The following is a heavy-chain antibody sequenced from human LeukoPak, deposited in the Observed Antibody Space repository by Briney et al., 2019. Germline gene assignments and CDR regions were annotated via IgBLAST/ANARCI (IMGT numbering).Heavy chain of an antibody. J-gene: IGHJ4*02. D-gene: IGHD6-13*01. CDR2: ISSSSSYI. Sequence: PGGSLRLSCAASGFTFSSYSMNWVRQAPGKGLEWVSSISSSSSYIYYADSVKGRFTISRDNAKNSLYLQMNSLRAEDTAVYYCAREGSSWANFDYWGQGTLVTVS. CDR1: GFTFSSYS. CDR3: AREGSSWANFDY. V-gene: IGHV3-21*01.